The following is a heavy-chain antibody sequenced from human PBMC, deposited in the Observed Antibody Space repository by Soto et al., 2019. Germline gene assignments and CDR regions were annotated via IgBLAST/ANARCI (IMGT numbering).Heavy chain of an antibody. CDR1: GFSLSTSGEG. V-gene: IGHV2-5*02. CDR3: AHRRIEYYAFDP. J-gene: IGHJ5*02. CDR2: IYWDDDK. Sequence: QITLKESGPTLVKPTQTLTLTCTFSGFSLSTSGEGVGWIRQSPGKALEWLTLIYWDDDKRYSPSLKSRLTITKDTSKNQVVLTMTNMDPVDTGTYYCAHRRIEYYAFDPWGQGTLVTVSS. D-gene: IGHD2-2*01.